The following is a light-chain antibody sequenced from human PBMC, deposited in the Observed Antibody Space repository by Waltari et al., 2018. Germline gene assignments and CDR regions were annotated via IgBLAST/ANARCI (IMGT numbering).Light chain of an antibody. CDR3: SSYAGSNNYV. V-gene: IGLV2-8*01. CDR2: EVS. CDR1: SSDVGGYNY. Sequence: QSALTQPPSASGSPGQSVTISCTGTSSDVGGYNYVSWYQQHPGKAPKLMIYEVSKAPSGVPDRFAGSKSGNTASLTVCGLQAEDEADYYCSSYAGSNNYVFGTGTKVTVL. J-gene: IGLJ1*01.